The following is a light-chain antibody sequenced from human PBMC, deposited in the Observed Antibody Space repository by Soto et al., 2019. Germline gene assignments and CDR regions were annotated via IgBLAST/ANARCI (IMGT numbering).Light chain of an antibody. CDR2: EVS. CDR1: SSDVGGYNY. J-gene: IGLJ2*01. V-gene: IGLV2-14*01. Sequence: QSVLTQPASVSGSPGQSITISCTGTSSDVGGYNYVSWYQQHPGKAPKPMIYEVSNRPSGVSNRFSGSKSGNTASLTISGLRAEDEADYYCSSYTSSSPVVFGGGTKLPGL. CDR3: SSYTSSSPVV.